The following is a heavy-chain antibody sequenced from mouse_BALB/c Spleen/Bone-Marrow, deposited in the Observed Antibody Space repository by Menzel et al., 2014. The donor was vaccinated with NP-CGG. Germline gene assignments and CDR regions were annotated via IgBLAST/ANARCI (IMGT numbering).Heavy chain of an antibody. CDR1: GYSFTGYS. D-gene: IGHD2-14*01. CDR3: ARGGEYEAMSN. J-gene: IGHJ2*01. V-gene: IGHV1-19*01. CDR2: INPYNVGT. Sequence: EVQLQQSGPELVKPGASMKLSCKASGYSFTGYSMNWVKQSPGKNLEWIGLINPYNVGTRYNQKFKGKATLTVDKSSSTAYMELISLASEVYEGYYWARGGEYEAMSNWGQGTTLTVSS.